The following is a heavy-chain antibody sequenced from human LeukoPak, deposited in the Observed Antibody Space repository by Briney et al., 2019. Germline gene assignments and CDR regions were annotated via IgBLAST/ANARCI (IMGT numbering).Heavy chain of an antibody. CDR2: ISWNSGGA. D-gene: IGHD5-12*01. J-gene: IGHJ4*02. CDR3: AKDRTYSGYDALDY. V-gene: IGHV3-9*01. Sequence: GGSLRLSCAASGFTFDDYSMHWVRQAPGKGLEWVPGISWNSGGAGYADSVKGRFTISRDNAKNSLYLQMNSLRTEDTALYYCAKDRTYSGYDALDYWGQGTLVTVSS. CDR1: GFTFDDYS.